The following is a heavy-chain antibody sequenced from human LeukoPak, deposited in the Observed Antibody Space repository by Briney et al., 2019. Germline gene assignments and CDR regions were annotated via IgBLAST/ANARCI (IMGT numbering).Heavy chain of an antibody. Sequence: GGSLRLSCAASGFTFSSYAMNWVRQAPGKGLEWVGRIKSKTDGGTTDYAAPVKGRFTISRDDSKNTLYLQMNSLKTEDTAVYYCTTGSITTLGGYWGQGTLVTVSS. V-gene: IGHV3-15*01. J-gene: IGHJ4*02. CDR1: GFTFSSYA. D-gene: IGHD3-3*01. CDR2: IKSKTDGGTT. CDR3: TTGSITTLGGY.